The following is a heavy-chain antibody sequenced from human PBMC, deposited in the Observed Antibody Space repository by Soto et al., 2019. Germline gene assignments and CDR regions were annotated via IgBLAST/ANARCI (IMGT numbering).Heavy chain of an antibody. CDR3: ARPPEGYCSGGNCHFDY. CDR1: GYNFATHW. Sequence: LGESLKISCKGSGYNFATHWVAWVRQMPGKGLEWMGIIYPGDSDTTYSPSFQGRVNISVDKSLNTAYLQWNSLKASDTAMYYCARPPEGYCSGGNCHFDYWGQGTLVTVSS. D-gene: IGHD2-15*01. J-gene: IGHJ4*02. V-gene: IGHV5-51*01. CDR2: IYPGDSDT.